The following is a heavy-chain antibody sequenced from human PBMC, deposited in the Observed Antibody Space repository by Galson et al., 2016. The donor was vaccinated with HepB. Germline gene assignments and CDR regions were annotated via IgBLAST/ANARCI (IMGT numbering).Heavy chain of an antibody. CDR1: GFMFSNYA. J-gene: IGHJ4*02. V-gene: IGHV3-7*03. CDR2: IKHDGSVI. CDR3: ATSVYGYSDY. D-gene: IGHD5-18*01. Sequence: SLRLSCAATGFMFSNYAMSWVRQAPGKGLEWVANIKHDGSVIKYVDSVKGRFTISRDNAKNSVYLQMNSLRAEDSALYYCATSVYGYSDYWGQGTLVTVSS.